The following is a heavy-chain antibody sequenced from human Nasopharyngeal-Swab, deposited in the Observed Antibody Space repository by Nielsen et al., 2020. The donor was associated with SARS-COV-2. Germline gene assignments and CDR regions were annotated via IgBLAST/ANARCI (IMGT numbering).Heavy chain of an antibody. CDR3: ARYYSGSPGGFDY. D-gene: IGHD1-26*01. Sequence: ASVKVSCKASGYTFTSYAMHWVRQAPGQRLEWMGWINAGNGNTKYSQKFQGRVIITRDTSASTAYMELSSLRSEDTAVYYCARYYSGSPGGFDYWGQGTLVTVSS. CDR2: INAGNGNT. V-gene: IGHV1-3*01. J-gene: IGHJ4*02. CDR1: GYTFTSYA.